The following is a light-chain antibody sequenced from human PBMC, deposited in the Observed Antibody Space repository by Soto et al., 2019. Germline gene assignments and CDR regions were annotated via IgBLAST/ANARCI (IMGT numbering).Light chain of an antibody. CDR2: DN. CDR3: AAWDASLNGVV. V-gene: IGLV1-44*01. CDR1: SSNIGSNP. J-gene: IGLJ2*01. Sequence: QSVLTQPPSVSAAPGQRVTISCSGSSSNIGSNPVSWYQLLPGTAPKLLIYDNERPSGVPDRFSGSKSGTSASLAISGLQSDDEADYYCAAWDASLNGVVFGGGTKLTVL.